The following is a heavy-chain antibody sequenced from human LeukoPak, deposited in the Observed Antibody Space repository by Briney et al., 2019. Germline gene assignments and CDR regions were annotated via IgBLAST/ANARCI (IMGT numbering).Heavy chain of an antibody. CDR3: ARGRNVWGSYRFRYFDY. CDR1: GGSISSSDW. CDR2: IYHSGST. Sequence: SGTLSLTCAVSGGSISSSDWWSWVRQPPGKGLEWIGEIYHSGSTNYNPSLKSRVTISVDTSKNQFSLKLSSVTAADTAVYYCARGRNVWGSYRFRYFDYWGQGTLVTVSS. V-gene: IGHV4-4*02. D-gene: IGHD3-16*02. J-gene: IGHJ4*02.